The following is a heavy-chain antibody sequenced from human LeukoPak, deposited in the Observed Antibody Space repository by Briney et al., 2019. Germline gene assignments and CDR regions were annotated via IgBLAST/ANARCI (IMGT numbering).Heavy chain of an antibody. CDR3: ARGAYGSGSYGDNWFDP. J-gene: IGHJ5*02. V-gene: IGHV3-74*01. D-gene: IGHD3-10*01. Sequence: GGSLRLSCAASGFTFSSYWMHWVRQAPGKGLVWVSRINSDGSTTSYADSVKGRFTISRDNSKNTLYLQMNSLRAEDTAVYYCARGAYGSGSYGDNWFDPWGQGTLVTVSS. CDR1: GFTFSSYW. CDR2: INSDGSTT.